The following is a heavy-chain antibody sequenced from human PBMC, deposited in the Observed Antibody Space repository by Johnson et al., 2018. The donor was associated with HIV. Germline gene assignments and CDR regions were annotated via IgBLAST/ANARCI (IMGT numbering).Heavy chain of an antibody. CDR2: IRYDGNNK. J-gene: IGHJ3*01. CDR3: AREPLWNYVLVYAFDL. D-gene: IGHD1-7*01. CDR1: GFTFSSYA. V-gene: IGHV3-30*14. Sequence: QVQLVESGGGVVQPGRSLRLSCAASGFTFSSYAMHWVRQAPGKGLEWVTFIRYDGNNKYYADSMRGRLTISRDNSKNTVYLQMGSLRTDDMAVYYCAREPLWNYVLVYAFDLWCQGTMVTVSS.